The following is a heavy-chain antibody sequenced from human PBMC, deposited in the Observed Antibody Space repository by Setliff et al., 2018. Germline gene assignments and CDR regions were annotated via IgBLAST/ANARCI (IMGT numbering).Heavy chain of an antibody. CDR3: ARGGTFRYFDY. CDR2: VYYSGTA. J-gene: IGHJ4*02. Sequence: PSETLSLTCTVSGGSFTPYYWSWIRQPPGKGLEWIGYVYYSGTAYYNPSLKSRVTVIVDTSKNQFSLRLSSVTAADTAVYYCARGGTFRYFDYWGQGTPVTVS. V-gene: IGHV4-59*01. D-gene: IGHD5-12*01. CDR1: GGSFTPYY.